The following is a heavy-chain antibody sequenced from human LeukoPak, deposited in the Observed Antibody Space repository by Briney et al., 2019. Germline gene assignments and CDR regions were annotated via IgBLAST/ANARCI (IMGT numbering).Heavy chain of an antibody. V-gene: IGHV1-2*02. J-gene: IGHJ4*02. D-gene: IGHD2-2*01. CDR3: ARGAVPAAAIQSIDY. CDR2: INPNSGGT. CDR1: GYTFTGYY. Sequence: ASVKVSCKASGYTFTGYYMQWVRQAPGQGLEWMGWINPNSGGTNYAQKFQGRVTMTRDTSISTAYMELSRLRSDDTAVYYCARGAVPAAAIQSIDYWGQGTLVTVSS.